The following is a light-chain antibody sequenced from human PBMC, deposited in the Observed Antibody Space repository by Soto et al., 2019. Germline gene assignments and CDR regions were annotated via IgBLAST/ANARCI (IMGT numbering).Light chain of an antibody. CDR2: WAS. J-gene: IGKJ4*01. CDR1: QSVLSTTNDKNY. V-gene: IGKV4-1*01. Sequence: DIVMTQSPDSLAVSLGERATIKCKSSQSVLSTTNDKNYLVWYQQRPGQPPKMLLYWASTREPGVPDRFSGSGSGTDFNLTITSLQAEDVAVYYCQQSYTDPVPFCGGPKLEIK. CDR3: QQSYTDPVP.